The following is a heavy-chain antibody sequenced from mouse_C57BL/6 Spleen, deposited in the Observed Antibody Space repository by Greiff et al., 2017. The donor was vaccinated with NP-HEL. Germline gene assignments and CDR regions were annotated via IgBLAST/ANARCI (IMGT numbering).Heavy chain of an antibody. CDR3: ARDGDRDYYAMDY. V-gene: IGHV5-16*01. D-gene: IGHD3-1*01. J-gene: IGHJ4*01. CDR2: INYDGSST. CDR1: GFTFSDYY. Sequence: DVHLVESEGGLVQPGSSMKLSCTASGFTFSDYYMAWVRQVPEKGLEWVANINYDGSSTYYLDSLKSRFIISRDNAKNILYLQMSSLKSEDTATYYCARDGDRDYYAMDYWGQGTSVTVSS.